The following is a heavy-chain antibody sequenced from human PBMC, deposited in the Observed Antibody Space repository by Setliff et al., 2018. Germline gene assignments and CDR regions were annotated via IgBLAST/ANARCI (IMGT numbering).Heavy chain of an antibody. CDR2: IIPILGIA. J-gene: IGHJ4*02. D-gene: IGHD6-13*01. CDR3: ATGGVPGYSSSWYIFDY. Sequence: SVKVSCKASGGTFSSYAISWVRQAPGQGLEWMGGIIPILGIANYAQKFQGRVTMTRDTSTSTVYMELSSLRSEDTAVYYCATGGVPGYSSSWYIFDYWGQGTLVTVSS. V-gene: IGHV1-69*10. CDR1: GGTFSSYA.